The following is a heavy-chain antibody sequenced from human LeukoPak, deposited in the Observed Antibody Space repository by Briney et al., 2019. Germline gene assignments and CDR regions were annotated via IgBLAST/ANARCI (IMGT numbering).Heavy chain of an antibody. CDR1: GDSLNSLDL. D-gene: IGHD3-22*01. Sequence: SETLSLTCHVSGDSLNSLDLWSWVRQPPGKGLEWIGEMYLSGTTHSNPSVKSRVTISIDKSKNQFFLNLSSVTAADTAVYYCAGLVGRYSSGLYYYYFDYWGQGTLVTVSS. CDR3: AGLVGRYSSGLYYYYFDY. J-gene: IGHJ4*02. V-gene: IGHV4-4*02. CDR2: MYLSGTT.